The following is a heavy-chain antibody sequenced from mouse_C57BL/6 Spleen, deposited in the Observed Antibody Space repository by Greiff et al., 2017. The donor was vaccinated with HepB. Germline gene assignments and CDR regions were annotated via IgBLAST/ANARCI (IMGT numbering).Heavy chain of an antibody. V-gene: IGHV2-6-1*01. D-gene: IGHD2-2*01. CDR2: IWSDGST. Sequence: VQLQQSGPGLVAPSQSLSITCTVSGFSLTSYGVHWVRQPPGKGLEWLVVIWSDGSTTYNSALKSRLSISKDNSKSQVFLKMNSLQTDDTAMYYCARHEDGYDSAMDYWGQGTSVTVSS. CDR3: ARHEDGYDSAMDY. J-gene: IGHJ4*01. CDR1: GFSLTSYG.